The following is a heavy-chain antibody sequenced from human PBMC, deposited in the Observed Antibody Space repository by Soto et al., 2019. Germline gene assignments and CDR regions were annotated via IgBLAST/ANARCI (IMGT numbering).Heavy chain of an antibody. J-gene: IGHJ5*02. CDR1: GGSVSSYY. CDR3: ARGGPSSKWLDP. V-gene: IGHV4-59*02. CDR2: IYNGGTT. Sequence: LSLTCTVSGGSVSSYYWSWVRQPPGKRPEWIAYIYNGGTTNYNPSLKSRLTISLDTSKNQFSLKLSSVTAADTAVYFCARGGPSSKWLDPWGQGIQVTVSS.